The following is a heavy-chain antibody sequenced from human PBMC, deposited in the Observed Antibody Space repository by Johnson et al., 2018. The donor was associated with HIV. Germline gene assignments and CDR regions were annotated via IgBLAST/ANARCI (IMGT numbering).Heavy chain of an antibody. CDR1: GFTVSSNY. CDR3: ARGLSSGYSGYAFDI. Sequence: VQLVKSGGGVVQPGGSLRLSCAASGFTVSSNYMSWVRQAPGKGLEWVSVIYSGGSTYYADSVKGRFTISIDNSKNSLYLQMNSLRAGDTAVYYCARGLSSGYSGYAFDIWGQGTMVTVSS. J-gene: IGHJ3*02. D-gene: IGHD3-22*01. V-gene: IGHV3-66*01. CDR2: IYSGGST.